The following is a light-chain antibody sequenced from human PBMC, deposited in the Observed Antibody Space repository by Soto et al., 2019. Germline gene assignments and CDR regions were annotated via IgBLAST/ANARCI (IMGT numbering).Light chain of an antibody. CDR2: EVS. CDR1: SSDVGGYNY. J-gene: IGLJ2*01. Sequence: QSALTQPASVSGSPGQSITISCTGTSSDVGGYNYVSWYQQHPGKAPKLMIYEVSNRPSGVSNRFSGSKSGNTASLTISGLQAEDEADYYCSSYTSSSTPFFGGGTKVTVL. CDR3: SSYTSSSTPF. V-gene: IGLV2-14*01.